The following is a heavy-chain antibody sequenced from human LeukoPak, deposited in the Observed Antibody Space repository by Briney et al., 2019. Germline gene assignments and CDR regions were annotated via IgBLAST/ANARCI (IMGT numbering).Heavy chain of an antibody. CDR3: ARVRDYCSGGSCYCFDY. V-gene: IGHV3-7*03. D-gene: IGHD2-15*01. CDR2: IKEDGSDK. Sequence: PGGSLRLSCTASRFIFSSYWMAWVRQAPGKGLEWVANIKEDGSDKNYVESMKGRFTVSRDNAKNSLYLQMNSLRAEDTALYHYARVRDYCSGGSCYCFDYWGQGTLVTVSS. CDR1: RFIFSSYW. J-gene: IGHJ4*02.